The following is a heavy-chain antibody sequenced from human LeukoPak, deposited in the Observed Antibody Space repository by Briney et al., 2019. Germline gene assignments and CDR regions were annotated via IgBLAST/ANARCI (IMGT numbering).Heavy chain of an antibody. D-gene: IGHD1-26*01. V-gene: IGHV1-3*01. J-gene: IGHJ4*02. CDR2: ISAGNGNT. Sequence: ASVTVSCKASGYTFTSYAIHWVRQAPGQRLEWMGWISAGNGNTKYSQNFQGRVTFISNTSATTAFMELSSLRSEDAAVYYCARDSGSGNNDYWGQGTLVTVSS. CDR1: GYTFTSYA. CDR3: ARDSGSGNNDY.